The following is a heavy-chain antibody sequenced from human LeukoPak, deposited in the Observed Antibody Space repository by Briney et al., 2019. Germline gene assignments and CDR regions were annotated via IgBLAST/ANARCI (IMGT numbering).Heavy chain of an antibody. J-gene: IGHJ4*02. Sequence: PSETLSLTCTVSGGSVSSSSYYWGWIRQPPGKGLEWIGSIYYSGSTYYNPSLKSRVTISVDTSKNQFSLKLSSVTAADTAVYYCARCSYSSGWYSGFRCYWGQGTLVTVSS. D-gene: IGHD6-19*01. V-gene: IGHV4-39*01. CDR2: IYYSGST. CDR1: GGSVSSSSYY. CDR3: ARCSYSSGWYSGFRCY.